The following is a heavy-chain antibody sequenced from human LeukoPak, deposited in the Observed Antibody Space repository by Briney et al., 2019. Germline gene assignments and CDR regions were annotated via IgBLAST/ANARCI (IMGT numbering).Heavy chain of an antibody. J-gene: IGHJ4*02. D-gene: IGHD6-13*01. Sequence: ASVKVSCKASGHTFTCYHIDWVRQAPGQGIEWMGGINPYSGYTYFAQKFQGSVTMTRDTSITTAYMDLSSLTPDDTAVYFCARDQGSLTRSWYTGYWGQGTQVTVSS. V-gene: IGHV1-2*02. CDR1: GHTFTCYH. CDR2: INPYSGYT. CDR3: ARDQGSLTRSWYTGY.